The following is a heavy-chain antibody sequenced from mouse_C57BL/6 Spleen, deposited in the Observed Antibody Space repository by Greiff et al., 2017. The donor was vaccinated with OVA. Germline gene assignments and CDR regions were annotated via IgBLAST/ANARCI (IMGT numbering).Heavy chain of an antibody. CDR3: ARGDYGSSHWYFDV. CDR1: GFNIKNTY. J-gene: IGHJ1*03. CDR2: IDPANGNT. D-gene: IGHD1-1*01. V-gene: IGHV14-3*01. Sequence: EVNVVESVAELVRPGASVKLSCTASGFNIKNTYMHWVKQRPEQGLEWIGRIDPANGNTKYAPKFQGKATITADTSSNTAYLQLSSLTSEDTAIYYCARGDYGSSHWYFDVWGTGTTVTVSS.